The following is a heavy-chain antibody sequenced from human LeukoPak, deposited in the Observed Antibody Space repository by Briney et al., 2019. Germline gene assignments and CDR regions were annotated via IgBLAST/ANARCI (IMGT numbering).Heavy chain of an antibody. V-gene: IGHV4-39*01. CDR2: IYYSGST. J-gene: IGHJ4*02. CDR1: GGSISSSSYY. Sequence: PSETLSLTCTVSGGSISSSSYYWGWIRQPPGKGLEWIGSIYYSGSTYYNPSLKSRVTISVDTSKNQFSLKLSSVTAADTAVYYCARLDYDFWSVQHQIDYWGQGTLVTVSS. D-gene: IGHD3-3*01. CDR3: ARLDYDFWSVQHQIDY.